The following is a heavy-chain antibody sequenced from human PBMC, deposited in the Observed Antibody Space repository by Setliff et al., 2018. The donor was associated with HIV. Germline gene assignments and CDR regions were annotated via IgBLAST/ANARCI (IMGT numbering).Heavy chain of an antibody. V-gene: IGHV4-38-2*02. CDR3: ARRIYGNNPYFDY. J-gene: IGHJ4*02. Sequence: PSETLSLTCTVSGDSVSSASYYWSWIRQPPGKGLEWIGSIYHNGITYYNPSLKSRVTISVDTSQNQFSLKLSSVTAADTAIYYCARRIYGNNPYFDYWSQGTLVTVSS. D-gene: IGHD4-17*01. CDR2: IYHNGIT. CDR1: GDSVSSASYY.